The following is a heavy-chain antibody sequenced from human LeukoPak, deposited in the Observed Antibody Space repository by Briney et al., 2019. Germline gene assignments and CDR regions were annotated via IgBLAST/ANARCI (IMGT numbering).Heavy chain of an antibody. CDR2: IIPIFGTA. CDR1: GGTFSSYA. CDR3: ARGLSDSSGYYYYYYYMDV. Sequence: VASVKVSCKASGGTFSSYAISWVRQAPGQGLEWMGGIIPIFGTANYAQKFQGRVTITADESTSTAYMELSSLRSEDTAVYYCARGLSDSSGYYYYYYYMDVWGKGTTVTISS. D-gene: IGHD3-22*01. J-gene: IGHJ6*03. V-gene: IGHV1-69*13.